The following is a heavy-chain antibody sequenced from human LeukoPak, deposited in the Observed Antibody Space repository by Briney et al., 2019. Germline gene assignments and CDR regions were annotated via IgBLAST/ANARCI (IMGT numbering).Heavy chain of an antibody. CDR3: AKDLQYFDWLRAPPDYYYYYGMDV. J-gene: IGHJ6*02. Sequence: GGSLRLSCAASRFTFSSYGMHWVRQAPGKGLEWVAVISYDGSNKYYADSVKGRFTISRDNSKNTLYLQMNSLRAEDTAVYYCAKDLQYFDWLRAPPDYYYYYGMDVWGQGTTVTVSS. D-gene: IGHD3-9*01. CDR2: ISYDGSNK. V-gene: IGHV3-30*18. CDR1: RFTFSSYG.